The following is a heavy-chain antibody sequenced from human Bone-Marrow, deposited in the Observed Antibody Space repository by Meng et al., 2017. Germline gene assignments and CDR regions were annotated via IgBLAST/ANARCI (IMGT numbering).Heavy chain of an antibody. V-gene: IGHV1-8*03. CDR3: ARGRRNYYGSGEQPDY. CDR2: MNPNSGNT. J-gene: IGHJ4*02. D-gene: IGHD3-10*01. Sequence: ASVKVSCKASGYTFTDYYVNWVRQAPGQGLEWMGWMNPNSGNTGYAQKFQGRVTITRNTSISTAYMELSSLRSEDTAVYYCARGRRNYYGSGEQPDYWGQGQWSPSPQ. CDR1: GYTFTDYY.